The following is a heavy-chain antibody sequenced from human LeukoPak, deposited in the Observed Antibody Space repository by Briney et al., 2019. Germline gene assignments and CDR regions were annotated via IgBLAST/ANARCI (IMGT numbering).Heavy chain of an antibody. V-gene: IGHV4-34*01. J-gene: IGHJ4*02. D-gene: IGHD3-10*01. CDR3: ARGRRYCYGSGPFDY. CDR2: INHSGST. Sequence: SETLSLTCAVYGGSFSGYYWSWIRQPPGKGLEWIGEINHSGSTNYNPSLKSRVTISVDTSKNQFSLKLSSVTAADTAVYYCARGRRYCYGSGPFDYWGQGTLVTVSS. CDR1: GGSFSGYY.